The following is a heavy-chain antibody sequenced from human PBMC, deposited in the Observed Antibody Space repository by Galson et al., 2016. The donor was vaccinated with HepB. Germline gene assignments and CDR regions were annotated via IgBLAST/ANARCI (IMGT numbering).Heavy chain of an antibody. V-gene: IGHV3-11*04. D-gene: IGHD3-22*01. CDR3: ARAHVYDSTGAFDY. J-gene: IGHJ4*02. CDR1: GFTFSDYY. CDR2: ISSSSYTI. Sequence: SLRLSCAASGFTFSDYYMTWIRQAPGKGLEWISYISSSSYTIYYADSVKGRFTISRDNAKNSLYLQMNSLRDDDTAVYYCARAHVYDSTGAFDYWGQGTLVTVSS.